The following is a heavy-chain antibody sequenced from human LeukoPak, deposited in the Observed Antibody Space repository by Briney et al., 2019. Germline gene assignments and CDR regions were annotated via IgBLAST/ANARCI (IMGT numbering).Heavy chain of an antibody. CDR2: ISAYNGNT. J-gene: IGHJ4*01. CDR1: GYTFTSYG. D-gene: IGHD5-24*01. Sequence: GASVKVSCKASGYTFTSYGISWVRQAPGQGLEWMGWISAYNGNTNYAQKLQGRVTMTTDTSTSTAYMELRSLRSDDTAVYYCAKSRDDYTYIPIFDYWGHGTLVTVSS. V-gene: IGHV1-18*01. CDR3: AKSRDDYTYIPIFDY.